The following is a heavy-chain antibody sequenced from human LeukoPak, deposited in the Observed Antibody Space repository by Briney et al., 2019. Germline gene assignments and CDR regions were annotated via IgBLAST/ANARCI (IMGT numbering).Heavy chain of an antibody. D-gene: IGHD3-3*01. CDR2: INPNSGGT. J-gene: IGHJ3*02. CDR3: ARDQSGIDAFDI. Sequence: ASVKVSCKASGYAFTGYYMHWVRQAPGQGLEWMGWINPNSGGTNYAQKFQGRVTMTRDTSISTAYMELSRLRSDDTAVYYRARDQSGIDAFDIWGQGTMVTVSS. V-gene: IGHV1-2*02. CDR1: GYAFTGYY.